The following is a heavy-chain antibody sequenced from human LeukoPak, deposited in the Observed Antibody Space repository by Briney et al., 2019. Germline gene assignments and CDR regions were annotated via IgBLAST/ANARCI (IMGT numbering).Heavy chain of an antibody. CDR1: GFTFSDYY. J-gene: IGHJ6*03. Sequence: GGSLRLSCAASGFTFSDYYMSWVRQAPGKGLEWVANIKQDGSEKYYVDSVKGRFTISRDNAKNSLYLQMDSLRAEDTAVYYCARDRRLRWYYYYMDVWGKGTTVTVSS. D-gene: IGHD6-25*01. CDR3: ARDRRLRWYYYYMDV. V-gene: IGHV3-7*01. CDR2: IKQDGSEK.